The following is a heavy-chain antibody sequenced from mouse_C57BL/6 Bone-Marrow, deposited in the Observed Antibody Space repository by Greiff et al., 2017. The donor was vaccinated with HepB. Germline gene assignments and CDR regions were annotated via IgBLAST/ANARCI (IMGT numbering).Heavy chain of an antibody. J-gene: IGHJ2*01. CDR1: GYTFTSYG. CDR3: ARSVYYGNYDY. Sequence: QVQLQQSGAELARPGASVKLSCKASGYTFTSYGISWVKQRTGQGLEWIGEIYPRSGNTYYNEKLKGKATLTADKSSSTAYMELRSLTSEDSAVYFCARSVYYGNYDYWGQGTTLTVSS. D-gene: IGHD2-1*01. V-gene: IGHV1-81*01. CDR2: IYPRSGNT.